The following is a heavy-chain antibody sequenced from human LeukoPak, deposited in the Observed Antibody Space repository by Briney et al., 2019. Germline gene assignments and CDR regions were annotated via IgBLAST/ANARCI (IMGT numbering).Heavy chain of an antibody. J-gene: IGHJ4*02. D-gene: IGHD2-8*01. V-gene: IGHV1-2*02. Sequence: APVTVSFKASGYTFTDFYIHWVRQAPGQGREGMGWINPNSGGTNYAQKFQGRVTMTRDTSISTAYIELSRLRSDDTAVYYCARVAVLMLYGSSFYYFDYWGQGALVTVSS. CDR3: ARVAVLMLYGSSFYYFDY. CDR2: INPNSGGT. CDR1: GYTFTDFY.